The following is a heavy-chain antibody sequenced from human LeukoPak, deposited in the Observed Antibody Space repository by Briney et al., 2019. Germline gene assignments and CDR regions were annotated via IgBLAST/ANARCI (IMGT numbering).Heavy chain of an antibody. CDR2: ISSSSSYI. J-gene: IGHJ4*02. CDR3: AREQWLVKGNDY. D-gene: IGHD6-19*01. Sequence: PGGSLRLSCAASGFTFSSYSMNWVRQAPGKGLEWVSSISSSSSYIYYADSVKGRFTISGDNAKNSLYLQMNSLRAEDTAVYYCAREQWLVKGNDYWGQGTLVTVSS. CDR1: GFTFSSYS. V-gene: IGHV3-21*01.